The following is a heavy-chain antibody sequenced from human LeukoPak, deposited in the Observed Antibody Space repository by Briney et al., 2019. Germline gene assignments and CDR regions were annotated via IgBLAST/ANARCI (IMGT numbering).Heavy chain of an antibody. D-gene: IGHD3-22*01. CDR3: ARVSFDSSGYYSYYFDY. CDR1: GGSINSYY. J-gene: IGHJ4*02. Sequence: SETLSLTCTVSGGSINSYYWSWIRQSAGKGLEWIGRIYSTGITDYNPSLKSRVTMSVDTSKNRFSLKLSSVTAADTAVYYCARVSFDSSGYYSYYFDYWDQGTLVTVSS. V-gene: IGHV4-4*07. CDR2: IYSTGIT.